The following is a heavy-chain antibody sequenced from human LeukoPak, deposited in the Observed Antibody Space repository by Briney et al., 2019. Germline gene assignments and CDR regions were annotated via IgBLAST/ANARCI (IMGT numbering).Heavy chain of an antibody. D-gene: IGHD6-13*01. CDR1: GFTFSSYS. CDR2: ISSSSSYI. Sequence: GGSQRLSCAASGFTFSSYSMNWVRQAPGKGLEWVSSISSSSSYIYYADSVKGRFTISRDNAKNSLYLQMNSLRAEDTAVYYCARDLAPTGIAAAGTNWFDPWGQGTLVTVSS. J-gene: IGHJ5*02. CDR3: ARDLAPTGIAAAGTNWFDP. V-gene: IGHV3-21*01.